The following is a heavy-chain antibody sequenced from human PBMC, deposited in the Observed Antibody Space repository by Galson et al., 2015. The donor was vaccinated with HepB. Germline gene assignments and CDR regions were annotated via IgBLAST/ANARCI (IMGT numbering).Heavy chain of an antibody. V-gene: IGHV3-30*18. D-gene: IGHD1-26*01. Sequence: SLRLSCAASGFTFSSYGMHWVRQAPGKGLEWVAVISYDGSNKYHADSVKGRFTISRDNSKNTLYLQMNSLRAEDTAVYYCAKDACVGCVRYYGMDVWGQGTTVTVSS. J-gene: IGHJ6*02. CDR2: ISYDGSNK. CDR1: GFTFSSYG. CDR3: AKDACVGCVRYYGMDV.